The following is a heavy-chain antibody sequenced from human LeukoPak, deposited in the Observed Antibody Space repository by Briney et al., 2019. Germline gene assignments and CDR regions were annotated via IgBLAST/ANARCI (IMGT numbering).Heavy chain of an antibody. D-gene: IGHD1-1*01. CDR3: ASYNWNDRELDV. Sequence: ASVKVSCKTSGYTFTGYYMHWVRQAPGQGLEWMGWINPNSGGTNYAQKFQGRVTMTRDTSISTAYMELSRLRSDDTAVYYCASYNWNDRELDVWGKGTTVTISS. V-gene: IGHV1-2*02. CDR1: GYTFTGYY. J-gene: IGHJ6*04. CDR2: INPNSGGT.